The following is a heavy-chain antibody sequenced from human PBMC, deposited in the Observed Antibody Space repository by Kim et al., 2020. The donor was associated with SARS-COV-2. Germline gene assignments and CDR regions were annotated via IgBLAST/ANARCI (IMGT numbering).Heavy chain of an antibody. D-gene: IGHD6-19*01. Sequence: GGSLRLSCAASGFTFAVSVIFFFFLFLFNFLEWVALVSGDGGTTYYADSVKGRFTISRDNSKDSLYLQMNSLRTDDTAFYYCSKASGWLPRYWGQGTLVTVSS. CDR2: VSGDGGTT. CDR3: SKASGWLPRY. V-gene: IGHV3-43*02. J-gene: IGHJ4*02. CDR1: GFTFAVSV.